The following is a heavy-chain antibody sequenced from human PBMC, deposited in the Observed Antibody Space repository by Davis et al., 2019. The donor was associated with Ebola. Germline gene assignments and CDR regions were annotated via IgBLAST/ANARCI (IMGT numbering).Heavy chain of an antibody. CDR3: ARDYGFPDYYFDY. J-gene: IGHJ4*02. V-gene: IGHV1-2*02. Sequence: SVNVSCKASGYTFTGYYMHWVRQAPGQGLEWMGWINPNSGGTNYAQKFQGRVTMTRDTSISTAYMELSRLRSDDTAVYYCARDYGFPDYYFDYWGKGTLVTVSS. CDR2: INPNSGGT. CDR1: GYTFTGYY. D-gene: IGHD3-10*01.